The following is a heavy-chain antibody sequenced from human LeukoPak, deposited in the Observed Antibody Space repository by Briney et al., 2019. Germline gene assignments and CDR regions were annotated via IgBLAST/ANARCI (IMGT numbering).Heavy chain of an antibody. V-gene: IGHV3-7*01. CDR2: IKQDGSEK. D-gene: IGHD4-17*01. CDR3: ARIYGDYVLFAFDI. CDR1: GFTFSSYW. Sequence: GGSLRLSCAASGFTFSSYWMSWVRQAPGKGPEWVANIKQDGSEKYYVDSVKGRFTISRDNAKNSLYLQMNSLRAEDTAVYYCARIYGDYVLFAFDIWGQGTMVTVSS. J-gene: IGHJ3*02.